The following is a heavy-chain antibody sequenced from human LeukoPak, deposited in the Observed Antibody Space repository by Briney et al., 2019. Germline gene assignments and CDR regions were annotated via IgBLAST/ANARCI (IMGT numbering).Heavy chain of an antibody. J-gene: IGHJ4*02. CDR3: ARAGWSYYYDSSGYY. CDR2: IKQDGSEK. CDR1: GFTFSSYW. V-gene: IGHV3-7*01. Sequence: QAGGSLRLSGAASGFTFSSYWMSWVRQAPGKGLEWVANIKQDGSEKYYVDSVKGRFTISRDNAKNSLYLQMNSLRAEDTAVYYCARAGWSYYYDSSGYYWGQGTLVTVSS. D-gene: IGHD3-22*01.